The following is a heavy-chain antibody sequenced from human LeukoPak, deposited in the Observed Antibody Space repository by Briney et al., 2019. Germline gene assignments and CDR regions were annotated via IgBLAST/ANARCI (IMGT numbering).Heavy chain of an antibody. J-gene: IGHJ6*03. D-gene: IGHD1-14*01. Sequence: SETLSLTCTVSGGSISSSSYYWGWIRQPPGKGLEWIGSIYYSGSTYYNPSLKSRVTISVDTSKNQFSLKLSSVTAADTAVYYCVDHRGPDYYYYMDVWGKGTTVTVSS. V-gene: IGHV4-39*01. CDR1: GGSISSSSYY. CDR3: VDHRGPDYYYYMDV. CDR2: IYYSGST.